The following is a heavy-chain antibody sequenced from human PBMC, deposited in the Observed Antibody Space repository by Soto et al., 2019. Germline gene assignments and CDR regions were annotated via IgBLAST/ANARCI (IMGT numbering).Heavy chain of an antibody. D-gene: IGHD4-17*01. CDR1: GFTFKTYS. CDR3: ARDSAATVTTRSFDY. V-gene: IGHV3-48*02. Sequence: GGSLRLSCVASGFTFKTYSMNWVRQAPGKGLVWVSYISSSSSTIYYTDSVKGRFTISRDNAKNSLYLQMNSLRDEDTAVYYCARDSAATVTTRSFDYWGQGTLVTVSS. CDR2: ISSSSSTI. J-gene: IGHJ4*02.